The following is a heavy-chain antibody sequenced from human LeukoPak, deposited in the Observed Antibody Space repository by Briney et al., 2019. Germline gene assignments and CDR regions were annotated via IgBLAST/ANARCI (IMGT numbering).Heavy chain of an antibody. Sequence: SQTLSLTCTVSGGSINSGDYYWSWIRQPPGKGLEWFGYIYYSGNTYYNPSLKSRITISIDTSRSQFSLRLTSVTAADTAVYYCARYHFGYYFDYWGQGTLVTVSS. CDR1: GGSINSGDYY. D-gene: IGHD3-10*01. V-gene: IGHV4-30-4*01. J-gene: IGHJ4*02. CDR3: ARYHFGYYFDY. CDR2: IYYSGNT.